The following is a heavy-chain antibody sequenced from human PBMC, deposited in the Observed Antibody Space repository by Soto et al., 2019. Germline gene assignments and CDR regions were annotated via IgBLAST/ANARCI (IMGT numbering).Heavy chain of an antibody. CDR3: ARGPSLSTVPTFFFDY. CDR2: IKQDGSEK. D-gene: IGHD4-4*01. Sequence: GGSLRLSCAASGFTFSSYWMSWVRQAPGKGLEWVANIKQDGSEKYYVDSVKGRFTISRDNAKNSLYLQMNSLRAEDTAVYYCARGPSLSTVPTFFFDYWGQGTLVTVSS. J-gene: IGHJ4*02. CDR1: GFTFSSYW. V-gene: IGHV3-7*03.